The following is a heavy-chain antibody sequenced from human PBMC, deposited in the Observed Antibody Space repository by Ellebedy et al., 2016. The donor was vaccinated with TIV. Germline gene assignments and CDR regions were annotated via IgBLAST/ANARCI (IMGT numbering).Heavy chain of an antibody. D-gene: IGHD3-9*01. Sequence: AASVKVSCKASGYTFTSYAMHWVRQAPGQRLEWMGWINAGNGNTKYSQKFQGRVTITSDTSASTAYMELSSLRSEDTAVYYCARGYDILTGYHLSFFDYWGPGTLVTVSS. CDR2: INAGNGNT. V-gene: IGHV1-3*01. CDR1: GYTFTSYA. CDR3: ARGYDILTGYHLSFFDY. J-gene: IGHJ4*02.